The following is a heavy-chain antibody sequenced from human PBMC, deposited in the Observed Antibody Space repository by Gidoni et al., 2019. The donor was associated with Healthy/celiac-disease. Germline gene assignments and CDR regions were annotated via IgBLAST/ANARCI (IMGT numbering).Heavy chain of an antibody. CDR3: ARVGGIVVMTAGGY. D-gene: IGHD2-21*02. CDR1: GYSISSGYY. V-gene: IGHV4-38-2*02. CDR2: IYHGGST. Sequence: QVQLQESGPGLAKPSETLSLTCTVPGYSISSGYYWDWIRQPPGKGLEWIGSIYHGGSTYYNPSLKSRVTISVDTSKNQFSLKLSYVAAADTAVYYCARVGGIVVMTAGGYWGQGTLVTVSS. J-gene: IGHJ4*02.